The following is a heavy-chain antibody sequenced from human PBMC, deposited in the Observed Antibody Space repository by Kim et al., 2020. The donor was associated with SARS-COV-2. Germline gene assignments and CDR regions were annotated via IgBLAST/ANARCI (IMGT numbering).Heavy chain of an antibody. CDR3: ARPNALAAAVD. Sequence: AKYAQKCQGRVQITADESTSTAYMELSSLRSEDTAVYYCARPNALAAAVDWGQGTLVTVSS. CDR2: A. D-gene: IGHD6-13*01. J-gene: IGHJ4*02. V-gene: IGHV1-69*01.